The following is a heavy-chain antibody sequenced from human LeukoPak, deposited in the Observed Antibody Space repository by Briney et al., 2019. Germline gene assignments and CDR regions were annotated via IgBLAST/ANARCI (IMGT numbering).Heavy chain of an antibody. CDR2: ISYDGSNK. J-gene: IGHJ5*02. CDR3: ARDPGAIYSNHWSDP. CDR1: GFTFSSYA. V-gene: IGHV3-30-3*01. D-gene: IGHD4-11*01. Sequence: RGSLRLSCAASGFTFSSYAMHWVRQAPGKGLEWVAVISYDGSNKYYADSVKGRFTISRDNSKNTLYLQMNSLRAEDTAVYYCARDPGAIYSNHWSDPWGQGTLVTVSS.